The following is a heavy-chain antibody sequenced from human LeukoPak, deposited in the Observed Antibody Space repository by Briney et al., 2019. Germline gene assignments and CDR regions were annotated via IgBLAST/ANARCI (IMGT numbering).Heavy chain of an antibody. CDR2: IYYSGST. CDR1: GGSISSYY. CDR3: ARQWSYGFDY. Sequence: SGTLSLTCTVSGGSISSYYWSWIRQPPGKGLEWIGYIYYSGSTNYNPSLKSRVTISVDMSKNQFSLKLSSVTAADTAVYYCARQWSYGFDYWGQGTLVTVSS. J-gene: IGHJ4*02. V-gene: IGHV4-59*08. D-gene: IGHD5-18*01.